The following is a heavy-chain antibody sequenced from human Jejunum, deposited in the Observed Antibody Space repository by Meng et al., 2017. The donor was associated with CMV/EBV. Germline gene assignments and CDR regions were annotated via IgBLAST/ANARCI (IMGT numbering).Heavy chain of an antibody. CDR1: GDSNSSDIW. J-gene: IGHJ4*02. CDR3: GRDQGRELINH. D-gene: IGHD1-7*01. V-gene: IGHV4-4*02. Sequence: VQLQESGPVLVKPSGTLSLTCTVSGDSNSSDIWWSWVRQPPGKGLEWIGEVYHRGDTNYNPSLKSRVDISVDKSKNQFYLSLFSVTAADTAVYYCGRDQGRELINHWGQGTLVTVSS. CDR2: VYHRGDT.